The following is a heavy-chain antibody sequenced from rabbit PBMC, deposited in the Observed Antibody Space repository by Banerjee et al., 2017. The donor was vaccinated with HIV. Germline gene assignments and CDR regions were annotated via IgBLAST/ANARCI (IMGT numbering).Heavy chain of an antibody. Sequence: LEESGGGLVQPEGSLTLTCTASGFSFSSNYWICWVRQAPGKGLEWIACIYAGSSGSTYYASWAKGRFTISKTSSTTVTLQMTSLTAADTATYFCARDLAGVIGWNFDLWGPGTLVTVS. D-gene: IGHD4-1*01. CDR3: ARDLAGVIGWNFDL. V-gene: IGHV1S45*01. CDR2: IYAGSSGST. CDR1: GFSFSSNYW. J-gene: IGHJ4*01.